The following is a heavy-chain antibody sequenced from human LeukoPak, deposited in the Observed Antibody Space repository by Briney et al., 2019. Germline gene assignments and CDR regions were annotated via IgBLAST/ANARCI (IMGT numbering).Heavy chain of an antibody. CDR3: ARDLTMVRGARYRPYNWFDA. CDR1: GYTLTVLS. J-gene: IGHJ5*02. CDR2: FDPEDGET. D-gene: IGHD3-10*01. Sequence: ASVKVSCKVSGYTLTVLSMHWVRQAPGKGLEWMGGFDPEDGETIYAQKFQGRVTISADESTSTAYMELSSLRFEDTAVYYCARDLTMVRGARYRPYNWFDAWGQGTLVTVSP. V-gene: IGHV1-24*01.